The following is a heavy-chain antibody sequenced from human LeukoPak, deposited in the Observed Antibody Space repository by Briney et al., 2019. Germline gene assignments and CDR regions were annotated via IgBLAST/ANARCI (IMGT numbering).Heavy chain of an antibody. Sequence: ASVKVSCKASGYTFSSYGITWVRQAPGQGLEWMGWINPYYGNTNYAQNLQGRVTMTTDTSTSTAYMGLRSLKSDDTAVYYCVRDPLYQLRPRWFDPWGQGTLVTVSS. CDR3: VRDPLYQLRPRWFDP. CDR1: GYTFSSYG. CDR2: INPYYGNT. J-gene: IGHJ5*02. V-gene: IGHV1-18*01. D-gene: IGHD2-2*01.